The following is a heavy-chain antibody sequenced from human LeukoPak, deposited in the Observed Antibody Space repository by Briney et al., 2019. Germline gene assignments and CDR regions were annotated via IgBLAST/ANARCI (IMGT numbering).Heavy chain of an antibody. CDR1: GYTFTGYY. Sequence: ASVKVSCKASGYTFTGYYMHWVRQAPGQGLEWMGWINPNSGGTNYAQKFQGRVTMTRDTSISTAYMELSRLRSDDTAVYYCARETGSRGHSDALDIWGQGTMVTVSS. CDR3: ARETGSRGHSDALDI. V-gene: IGHV1-2*02. CDR2: INPNSGGT. D-gene: IGHD1-1*01. J-gene: IGHJ3*02.